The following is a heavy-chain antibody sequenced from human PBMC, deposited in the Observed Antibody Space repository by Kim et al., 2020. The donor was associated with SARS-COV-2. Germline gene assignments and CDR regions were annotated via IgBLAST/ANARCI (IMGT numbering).Heavy chain of an antibody. CDR1: GYTFTSYG. D-gene: IGHD6-13*01. J-gene: IGHJ6*02. CDR3: ARDFPRFRYSSYYYYGMDV. Sequence: ASVKVSCKASGYTFTSYGISWVRQAPGQGLEWMGWISAYNGNTNYAQKLQGRVTMTTDTSTSTAYMELRSLRSDDTAVYYCARDFPRFRYSSYYYYGMDVWGQGTTVTVSS. V-gene: IGHV1-18*01. CDR2: ISAYNGNT.